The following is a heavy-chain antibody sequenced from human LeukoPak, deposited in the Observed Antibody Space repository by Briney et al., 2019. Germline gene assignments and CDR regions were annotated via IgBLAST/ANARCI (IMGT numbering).Heavy chain of an antibody. CDR3: AKDPGIAAAGTWAY. Sequence: GGSLRFSCAASGFTFSSYAMSWVRQAPGKGLEWVSAISGSGGSTYYADSVKGRFTISRDNSKNTLYLQMNSLRAEDTAVYYCAKDPGIAAAGTWAYWGQGTLVTVSS. CDR1: GFTFSSYA. V-gene: IGHV3-23*01. D-gene: IGHD6-13*01. CDR2: ISGSGGST. J-gene: IGHJ4*02.